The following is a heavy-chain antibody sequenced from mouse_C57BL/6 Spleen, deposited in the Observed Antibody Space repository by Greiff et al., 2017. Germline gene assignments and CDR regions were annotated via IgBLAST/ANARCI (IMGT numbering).Heavy chain of an antibody. CDR1: GYTFTSYW. Sequence: QVQLQQSGAELVKPGASVKMSCKASGYTFTSYWITWVKQRPGQGLEWIGDIYPGSGSTNYNEKFKSKATLTVDTSSSTAYMQLSSLTSEDSAVYYCAVKYGYERDYYAMDYWGQGTAVTVSS. CDR2: IYPGSGST. CDR3: AVKYGYERDYYAMDY. V-gene: IGHV1-55*01. J-gene: IGHJ4*01. D-gene: IGHD2-2*01.